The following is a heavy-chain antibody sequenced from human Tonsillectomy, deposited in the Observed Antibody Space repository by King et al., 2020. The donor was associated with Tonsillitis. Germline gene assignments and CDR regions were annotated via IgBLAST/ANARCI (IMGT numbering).Heavy chain of an antibody. CDR1: GFTFSSYA. Sequence: VQLVESGGGLVQPGGSLRLSCAASGFTFSSYAMSWVRQAPGTGLEWVSAISGSGGSTYYADSVKGRFTIARDNSKNTLYLQMNSLRAEDTAVYYCAKHKGGGYYYYGMDVWGQGTTVTVSS. J-gene: IGHJ6*02. V-gene: IGHV3-23*04. CDR3: AKHKGGGYYYYGMDV. CDR2: ISGSGGST. D-gene: IGHD3-16*01.